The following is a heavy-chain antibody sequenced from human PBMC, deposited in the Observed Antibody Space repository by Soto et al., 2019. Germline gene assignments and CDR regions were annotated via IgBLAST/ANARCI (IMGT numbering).Heavy chain of an antibody. D-gene: IGHD3-10*01. CDR2: IIPIFGTA. J-gene: IGHJ4*02. CDR3: ARDLDNGSGSYSDY. CDR1: GGTFSSYA. V-gene: IGHV1-69*13. Sequence: AASVKVSCKASGGTFSSYAISWVRQAPGQGLEWMGGIIPIFGTANYAQKFQGRVTITADESTSTAYMELSSLRSEDTAVYYCARDLDNGSGSYSDYWGQGTLVTVSS.